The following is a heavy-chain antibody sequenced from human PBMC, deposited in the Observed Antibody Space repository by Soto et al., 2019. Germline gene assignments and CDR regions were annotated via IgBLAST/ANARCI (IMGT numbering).Heavy chain of an antibody. CDR2: IYPGDSDT. J-gene: IGHJ6*02. D-gene: IGHD1-20*01. V-gene: IGHV5-51*01. CDR3: ARHKKSITGYYYGMDV. Sequence: GESLKISCKGSGYSFSNYWIGWVRQMPGKGLEWMGIIYPGDSDTRYSPSFQGQVTISADKSISTAYLQWSSLKASDTAMYYCARHKKSITGYYYGMDVWGQGTTVTSP. CDR1: GYSFSNYW.